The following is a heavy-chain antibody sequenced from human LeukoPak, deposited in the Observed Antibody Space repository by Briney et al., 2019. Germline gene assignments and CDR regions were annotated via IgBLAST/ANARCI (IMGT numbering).Heavy chain of an antibody. CDR3: AKDRYGGSFDY. J-gene: IGHJ4*02. V-gene: IGHV3-7*03. CDR2: IREDGSEK. Sequence: GGSLRLSCAGSGFTFSAYWMSWVRQAPGKGLEWVATIREDGSEKYYVDSVKGRFTISRDNAKNSLYLQMNSLRADDTAIYFCAKDRYGGSFDYWGQGTLVSVSS. D-gene: IGHD4-23*01. CDR1: GFTFSAYW.